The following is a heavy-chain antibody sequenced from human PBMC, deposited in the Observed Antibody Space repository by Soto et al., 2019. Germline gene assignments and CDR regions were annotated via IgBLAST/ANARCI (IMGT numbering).Heavy chain of an antibody. CDR3: SLYYDSSADRGYYYYGMDV. D-gene: IGHD3-22*01. V-gene: IGHV4-39*01. CDR1: GGSISSSSYY. J-gene: IGHJ6*02. CDR2: IYYSVST. Sequence: SETLSLTCTVSGGSISSSSYYWGWIRQPPGKGLEWIGSIYYSVSTYYNPSLKSRVTISVDTSKNQFSLKLSSVTAADTAVYYCSLYYDSSADRGYYYYGMDVWGQGTTVTVSS.